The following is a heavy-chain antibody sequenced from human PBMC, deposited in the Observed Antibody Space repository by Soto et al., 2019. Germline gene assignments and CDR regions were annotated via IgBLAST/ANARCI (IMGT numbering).Heavy chain of an antibody. V-gene: IGHV3-30*18. D-gene: IGHD3-9*01. Sequence: QVQLVESRGDVVQPGGSLRLSCAASGFTFSRYGIHWVRQAPGKGLEWVAVISFDGSYKYYADSVKGRFIISRDNSKNTLSLQMNSLRAEDTAVCYCAKGTSDIWTGYPSYWYFDLWGRGTLVTVSS. CDR3: AKGTSDIWTGYPSYWYFDL. J-gene: IGHJ2*01. CDR1: GFTFSRYG. CDR2: ISFDGSYK.